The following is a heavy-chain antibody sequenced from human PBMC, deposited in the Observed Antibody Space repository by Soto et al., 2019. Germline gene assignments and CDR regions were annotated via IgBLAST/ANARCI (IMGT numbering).Heavy chain of an antibody. CDR1: GFTFSNNG. V-gene: IGHV3-30*18. CDR3: VKDKGAAAGFDY. D-gene: IGHD6-13*01. J-gene: IGHJ4*02. Sequence: QVHLVESGGGVVQPGRSLRLSCAASGFTFSNNGMHWVRPAPGKGLEWMGVISYEGREKYYAGSVKGRFTISRDKSKNTLYLQMDTLRAEDTAIYYCVKDKGAAAGFDYWGQGILVTVSS. CDR2: ISYEGREK.